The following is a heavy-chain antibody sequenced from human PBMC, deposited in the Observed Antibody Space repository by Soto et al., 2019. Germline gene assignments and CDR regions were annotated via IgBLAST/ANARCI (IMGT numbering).Heavy chain of an antibody. J-gene: IGHJ6*02. CDR1: RFTFSSYA. D-gene: IGHD6-19*01. CDR3: AKDQQWLVRSYYYGMDV. V-gene: IGHV3-30-3*01. CDR2: ISDNGSNK. Sequence: PGGSLRLSCAASRFTFSSYAMTWVRQAPGKGLEWVAVISDNGSNKYYADSVKGRFTISRDNSKNALYLQMNSLRAEDTAVYYCAKDQQWLVRSYYYGMDVWGQGTTVTVSS.